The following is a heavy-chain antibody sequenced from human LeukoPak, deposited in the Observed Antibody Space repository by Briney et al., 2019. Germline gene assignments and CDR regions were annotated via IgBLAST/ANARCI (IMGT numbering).Heavy chain of an antibody. J-gene: IGHJ3*02. V-gene: IGHV6-1*01. CDR1: GDSVSSDSAA. CDR3: ARIGGSWYQLDAFDI. Sequence: SQTLSLTCAISGDSVSSDSAAWNWIRQSPSRGLEWLGRTYYRSKRYNDYAVSVKSRITINPDTSQNQFSLQLKFVTPEDTAVYYCARIGGSWYQLDAFDIWGQGTMVTVSS. CDR2: TYYRSKRYN. D-gene: IGHD6-13*01.